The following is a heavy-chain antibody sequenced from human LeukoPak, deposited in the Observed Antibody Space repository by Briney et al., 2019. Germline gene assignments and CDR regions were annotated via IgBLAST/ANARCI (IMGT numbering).Heavy chain of an antibody. Sequence: GASVKVSCKASGYTFTGYYMHWVRQAPGQGLEWMGWINPNSGGTNYAQKFQGRVTMTRDTSISTVYMELSRLRSDDTAVYYCARVVTVTPYNWFDPWGQGTLVTVSS. J-gene: IGHJ5*02. D-gene: IGHD4-17*01. V-gene: IGHV1-2*02. CDR3: ARVVTVTPYNWFDP. CDR2: INPNSGGT. CDR1: GYTFTGYY.